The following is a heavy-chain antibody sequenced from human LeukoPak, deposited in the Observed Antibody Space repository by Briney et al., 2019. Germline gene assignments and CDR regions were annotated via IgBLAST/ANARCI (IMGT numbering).Heavy chain of an antibody. D-gene: IGHD3-22*01. Sequence: PGGSLRLSCAAYGFTFGNYAMSWVRQAPGTGLEWVSAISRTGDGTYYADSVKGRFTISRDNSKNTLYLQMNSLRAEDTAVYYCARETATDYYDSSGWFDPWGQGTLVTVSS. CDR3: ARETATDYYDSSGWFDP. CDR1: GFTFGNYA. CDR2: ISRTGDGT. J-gene: IGHJ5*02. V-gene: IGHV3-23*01.